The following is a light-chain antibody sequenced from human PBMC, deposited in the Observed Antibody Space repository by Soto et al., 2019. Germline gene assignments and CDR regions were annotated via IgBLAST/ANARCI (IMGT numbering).Light chain of an antibody. Sequence: EIVLTQSPGTLSLSPGERATLSCRASQSVSISSLAWYQQKPGQAPRLLIYSASSRATGFPDRFSGSGSGTDFTLTISRLEPEDFAVYYCQQYGSSSYTFGQGTNLEIK. CDR1: QSVSISS. V-gene: IGKV3-20*01. CDR3: QQYGSSSYT. J-gene: IGKJ2*01. CDR2: SAS.